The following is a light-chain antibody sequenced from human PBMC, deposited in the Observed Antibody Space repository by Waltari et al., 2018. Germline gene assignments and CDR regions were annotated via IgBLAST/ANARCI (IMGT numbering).Light chain of an antibody. CDR3: QQYTNGPWT. CDR1: QSFTSN. V-gene: IGKV3-15*01. J-gene: IGKJ1*01. CDR2: DAS. Sequence: EIVITKAQAPLSVPAGERATLSCRASQSFTSNVAWYQQKLAQAPRLLIYDASTRATGVPARFSGSGSGTDSTLTISSLQSEDFALCSCQQYTNGPWTFGQGTKVEIK.